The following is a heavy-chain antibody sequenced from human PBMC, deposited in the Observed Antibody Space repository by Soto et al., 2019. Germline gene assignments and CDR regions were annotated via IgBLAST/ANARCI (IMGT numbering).Heavy chain of an antibody. CDR1: GFTFRSYG. J-gene: IGHJ4*02. V-gene: IGHV3-23*01. CDR3: AKDARYFDC. Sequence: EVQLMESGGGLVQAGGSLRLSCVASGFTFRSYGMSWVRQAPGKGLEWVSTISGSGGSTYYADSVKGRFTISRDNSKNTLYLQMNSLRAEDTAVYYCAKDARYFDCWGQGTLVTVSS. CDR2: ISGSGGST.